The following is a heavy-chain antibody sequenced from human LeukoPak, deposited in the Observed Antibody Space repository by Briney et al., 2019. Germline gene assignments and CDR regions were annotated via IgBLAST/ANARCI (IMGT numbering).Heavy chain of an antibody. CDR3: ARAYSSSSGYYYMDV. J-gene: IGHJ6*03. D-gene: IGHD6-13*01. V-gene: IGHV1-69*06. CDR1: GGTFSSYA. CDR2: IIPIFGTA. Sequence: SVKVSCKASGGTFSSYAISWVRQAPGQGLGWMGRIIPIFGTANYAQKFQGRVTITADKSTSTAHMELSSLRSEDTAVYYCARAYSSSSGYYYMDVWGKGTTVTVSS.